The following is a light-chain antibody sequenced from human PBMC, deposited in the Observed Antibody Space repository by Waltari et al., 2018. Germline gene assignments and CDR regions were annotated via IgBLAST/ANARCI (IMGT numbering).Light chain of an antibody. CDR1: QSVGSN. CDR2: AAS. CDR3: QQYNNWPPYT. Sequence: DIVMTQSPATLSVSPGERATLSCRASQSVGSNLAWYQQKPGQARRLLLFAASRRATGIPARFSGSGSGTEFTLTIGSLQSEDFAVYYCQQYNNWPPYTFGQGTKLEIK. V-gene: IGKV3-15*01. J-gene: IGKJ2*01.